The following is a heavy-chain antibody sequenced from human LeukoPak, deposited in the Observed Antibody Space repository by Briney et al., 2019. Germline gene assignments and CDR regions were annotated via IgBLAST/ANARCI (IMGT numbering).Heavy chain of an antibody. V-gene: IGHV4-4*07. Sequence: SETLSLTCTFSRGSILSYYWSWMRQPAGKELEWIGRIYTSGCTNYNPSLKSRVTMSVDTSKNQFSLKLSSVTTAGTAVYYCARDVYSSGYYDHYAFDIWGQGTMVTVSS. D-gene: IGHD3-22*01. CDR3: ARDVYSSGYYDHYAFDI. J-gene: IGHJ3*02. CDR1: RGSILSYY. CDR2: IYTSGCT.